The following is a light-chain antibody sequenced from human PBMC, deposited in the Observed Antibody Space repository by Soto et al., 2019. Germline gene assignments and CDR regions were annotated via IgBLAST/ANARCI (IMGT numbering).Light chain of an antibody. CDR2: GAS. Sequence: DIQMTQTRYTLSASVGGRVTITCRASQSVGTWVAWYQQKPGNAPKLLIYGASNLESGVPSRFSGSGSGTEFTLTISSLQPEDFATYYCLQHNSYPFTFGPGTKVDIK. J-gene: IGKJ3*01. CDR1: QSVGTW. V-gene: IGKV1-5*01. CDR3: LQHNSYPFT.